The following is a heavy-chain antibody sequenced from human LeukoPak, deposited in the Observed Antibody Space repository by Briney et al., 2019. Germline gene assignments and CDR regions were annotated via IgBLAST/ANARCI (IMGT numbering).Heavy chain of an antibody. J-gene: IGHJ4*02. CDR3: ATDLNYGSGSRDY. Sequence: ASVTVSCKVSGYTLTELSMHWVRQPPGKGREWMGGFDPEDGETIYAQKFQGRVTMTEDTSTDTAYMELSSLRSEDTAVYYCATDLNYGSGSRDYWGQGTLVTVSS. V-gene: IGHV1-24*01. D-gene: IGHD3-10*01. CDR1: GYTLTELS. CDR2: FDPEDGET.